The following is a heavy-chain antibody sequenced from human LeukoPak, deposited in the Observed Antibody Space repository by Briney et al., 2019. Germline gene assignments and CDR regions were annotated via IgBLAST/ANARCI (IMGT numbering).Heavy chain of an antibody. CDR2: IYPGDYDT. J-gene: IGHJ3*01. Sequence: GESLKISCEASGFHFNNYWVGWVRQMPGKGLEWMGIIYPGDYDTRYSPSFQGHVTISVDKSISTAYLQWRSLRASDTAMYFCAGHSFDTVDAFDVWGQGTIVTVSA. CDR1: GFHFNNYW. D-gene: IGHD2-2*02. CDR3: AGHSFDTVDAFDV. V-gene: IGHV5-51*01.